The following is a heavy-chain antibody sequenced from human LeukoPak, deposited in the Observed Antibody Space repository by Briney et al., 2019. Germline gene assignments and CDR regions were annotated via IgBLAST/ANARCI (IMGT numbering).Heavy chain of an antibody. Sequence: GRSLRLSCAASGFTFSSYAMHWVRQAPGKGLEWVAVISFDGSNKYYADSVKGRFTISRDNSKNMLYLLMNSLRAEDTAVYYCAKIPTYYDFWSGLTFDYWGQGTLVTVSS. J-gene: IGHJ4*02. D-gene: IGHD3-3*01. V-gene: IGHV3-30-3*02. CDR1: GFTFSSYA. CDR3: AKIPTYYDFWSGLTFDY. CDR2: ISFDGSNK.